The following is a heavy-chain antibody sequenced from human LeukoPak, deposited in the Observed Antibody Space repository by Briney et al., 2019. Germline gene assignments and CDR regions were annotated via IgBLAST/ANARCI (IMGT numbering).Heavy chain of an antibody. CDR3: ARDRSFWSGYSWKYFDY. J-gene: IGHJ4*02. Sequence: GGSLRLSCAASGFTFSSYAMSWSGRAPGRGLEGGAVIGLDGSNKYYADSVKGRFTISRDNSKNTLYLQMNSLRAEDTAVYYCARDRSFWSGYSWKYFDYWGQGTLVTVSS. D-gene: IGHD3-3*01. V-gene: IGHV3-33*08. CDR2: IGLDGSNK. CDR1: GFTFSSYA.